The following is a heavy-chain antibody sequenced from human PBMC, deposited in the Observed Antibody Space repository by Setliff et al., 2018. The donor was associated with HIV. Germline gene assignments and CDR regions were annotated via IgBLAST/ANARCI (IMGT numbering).Heavy chain of an antibody. CDR3: AKGEGDDSSGLYYNGIDV. CDR2: ISWNSGSGGDT. D-gene: IGHD3-22*01. J-gene: IGHJ6*02. V-gene: IGHV3-23*01. Sequence: GGSLRLSCAASGFTFDDYAMHWVRQAPRKGLEWVSSISWNSGSGGDTYYADSVKGRFVISREKSKSTLYLQMNSLRAEDTAVYYCAKGEGDDSSGLYYNGIDVWGQGTTVTVSS. CDR1: GFTFDDYA.